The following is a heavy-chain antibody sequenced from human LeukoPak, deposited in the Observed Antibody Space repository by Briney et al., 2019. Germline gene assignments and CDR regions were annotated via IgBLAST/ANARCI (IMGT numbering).Heavy chain of an antibody. J-gene: IGHJ3*01. D-gene: IGHD3-9*01. CDR3: AREDDWINSFDV. CDR1: GYNFTGYS. V-gene: IGHV1-2*02. CDR2: ITPNNGVT. Sequence: ASVKVSCKASGYNFTGYSIHWVRQAPGQGLEWMGWITPNNGVTDYAQIFQGRVTMTRDTSINTAYLDLNSLNSDDTAVYYCAREDDWINSFDVWGRGTMVTVSS.